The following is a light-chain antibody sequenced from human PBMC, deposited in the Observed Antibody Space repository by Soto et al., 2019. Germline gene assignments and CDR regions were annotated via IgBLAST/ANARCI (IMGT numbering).Light chain of an antibody. Sequence: QSALTQPASVSGSPGQTITISCTGTSSDVGSYNLVSWYQQHPGKAPKLMIYEVSKRPSGVSNRFSGSKSGNTASLTISGLQAEDEADYYCCSYARSGTYVVLGGGTKLTVL. J-gene: IGLJ2*01. CDR3: CSYARSGTYVV. CDR2: EVS. CDR1: SSDVGSYNL. V-gene: IGLV2-23*02.